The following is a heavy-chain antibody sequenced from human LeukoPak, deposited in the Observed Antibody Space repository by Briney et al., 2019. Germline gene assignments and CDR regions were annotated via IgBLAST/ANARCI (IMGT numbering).Heavy chain of an antibody. V-gene: IGHV1-46*02. D-gene: IGHD1-14*01. CDR1: GYTFNSYY. CDR3: ARDLGAVSVDWFDP. J-gene: IGHJ5*02. CDR2: INPSGCST. Sequence: ASVKVSCKASGYTFNSYYMHWVRQAPGQGLEWMGIINPSGCSTSYAQQFQGRVSMSRDTSTSTVSMELSSLKSEDTAVYYCARDLGAVSVDWFDPWGQGTLVTVAS.